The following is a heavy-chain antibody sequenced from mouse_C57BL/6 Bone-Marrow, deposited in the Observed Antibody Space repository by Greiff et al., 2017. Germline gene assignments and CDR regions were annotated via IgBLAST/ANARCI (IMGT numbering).Heavy chain of an antibody. V-gene: IGHV5-17*01. CDR3: ARGYSNYFAGFAY. CDR1: GFTFSDYG. Sequence: EVKLVESGGGLVKPGGSLKLSCAASGFTFSDYGMHWVRQAPEKGLEWVAYISSGSSTIYYADTVKGRFTISRDNAKNTLFLQMTSLRSEDTAMYYCARGYSNYFAGFAYWGQGTLVTVSA. CDR2: ISSGSSTI. J-gene: IGHJ3*01. D-gene: IGHD2-5*01.